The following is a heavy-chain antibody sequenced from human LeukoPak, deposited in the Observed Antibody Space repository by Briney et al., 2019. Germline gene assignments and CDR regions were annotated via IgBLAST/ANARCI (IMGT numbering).Heavy chain of an antibody. CDR2: ISASRSAT. Sequence: PGLSLGLFCVASEFSLGSYAINWVRQPPRKGLEWVSYISASRSATYYAESEKGRFTISRDNGQNSLYLQMNSLRAGDTAVYYCTRGVGRRGGTFDYWGQGTLVTVSS. J-gene: IGHJ4*02. V-gene: IGHV3-48*01. CDR1: EFSLGSYA. CDR3: TRGVGRRGGTFDY. D-gene: IGHD3-10*01.